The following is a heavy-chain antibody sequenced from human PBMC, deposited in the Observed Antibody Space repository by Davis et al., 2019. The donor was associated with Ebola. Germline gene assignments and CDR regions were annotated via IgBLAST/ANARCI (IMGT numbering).Heavy chain of an antibody. CDR1: GGTFSSYA. V-gene: IGHV1-69*06. CDR2: IIPIFGTA. D-gene: IGHD2-2*02. Sequence: SVKVSCKASGGTFSSYAISWVRQAPGQGLEWMGGIIPIFGTANYAQKFQGRVTIPADKSTSTAYMELSSLRSEDTAVYYCARGRLGPAAILGGWFDPWGQGTLVTVSS. J-gene: IGHJ5*02. CDR3: ARGRLGPAAILGGWFDP.